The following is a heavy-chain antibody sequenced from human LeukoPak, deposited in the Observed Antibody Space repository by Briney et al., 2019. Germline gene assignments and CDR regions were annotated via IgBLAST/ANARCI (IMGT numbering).Heavy chain of an antibody. CDR1: GFTFSNAW. V-gene: IGHV3-15*01. CDR2: IKSKTDGGTT. Sequence: PGGSLRLSCASSGFTFSNAWMSWVRQAPGKGVEWVGRIKSKTDGGTTDYAAPVKGRFNISRDDSKNTLYLQMNSLKTEDTAVYYCTTERITMIVVVIVGFDYWGQGTLVTVSS. D-gene: IGHD3-22*01. CDR3: TTERITMIVVVIVGFDY. J-gene: IGHJ4*02.